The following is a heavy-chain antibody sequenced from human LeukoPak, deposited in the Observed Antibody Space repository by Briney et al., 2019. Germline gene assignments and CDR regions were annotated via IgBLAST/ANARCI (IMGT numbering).Heavy chain of an antibody. J-gene: IGHJ4*02. CDR2: INPNSGGT. Sequence: ASVKVSCKASGYTFPGYYMHWVRQAPGQGLEWMGWINPNSGGTNYAQKFQGRVTMTRDTSISTAYMELSSLRSDDTAVYYCATARDRNSVYSSLDYWGQGTLVTVSS. CDR3: ATARDRNSVYSSLDY. V-gene: IGHV1-2*02. D-gene: IGHD5/OR15-5a*01. CDR1: GYTFPGYY.